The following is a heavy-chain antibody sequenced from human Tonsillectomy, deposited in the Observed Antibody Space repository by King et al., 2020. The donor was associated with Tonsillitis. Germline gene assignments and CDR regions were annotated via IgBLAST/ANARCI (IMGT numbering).Heavy chain of an antibody. V-gene: IGHV1-69*09. Sequence: VQLVQSGAEVKKPGSSVKVSCKASGGTFSSYAISWVRQAPGQGLEWMGRIIPILGIANYAQKFQGRVTITADKSTSTAYMELSSLRSEDTAVYYCARDLYSSSWNTIHDAFDIWGQGTMVTVSS. CDR1: GGTFSSYA. CDR2: IIPILGIA. D-gene: IGHD6-13*01. CDR3: ARDLYSSSWNTIHDAFDI. J-gene: IGHJ3*02.